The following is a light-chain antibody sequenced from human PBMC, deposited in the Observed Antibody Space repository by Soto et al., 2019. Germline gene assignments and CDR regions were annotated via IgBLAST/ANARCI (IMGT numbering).Light chain of an antibody. CDR2: DSS. CDR1: QSVSSN. V-gene: IGKV3-15*01. CDR3: QQYNNWPRT. Sequence: EVVMTQSPATLSMSPGERATLSCRASQSVSSNLAWYQQKPGQAPRLLIYDSSTRTTGIPARFSGSGSGTDFTLTIDSLQSEDFAVYYCQQYNNWPRTFGQGTKVELK. J-gene: IGKJ1*01.